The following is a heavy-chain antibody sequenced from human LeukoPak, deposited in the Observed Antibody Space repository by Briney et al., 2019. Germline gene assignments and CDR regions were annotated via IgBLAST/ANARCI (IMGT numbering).Heavy chain of an antibody. Sequence: ASVKVSFKASGYTFTGYHMHWVRQAPGQGLEWMGWINPNNGGTKFAQKFQGRVTMTRDTSISTAYMELSRLTSDDTAVYSCARDPSTSYYLDYWGQGTLVTVSS. D-gene: IGHD6-6*01. CDR1: GYTFTGYH. J-gene: IGHJ4*02. CDR2: INPNNGGT. V-gene: IGHV1-2*02. CDR3: ARDPSTSYYLDY.